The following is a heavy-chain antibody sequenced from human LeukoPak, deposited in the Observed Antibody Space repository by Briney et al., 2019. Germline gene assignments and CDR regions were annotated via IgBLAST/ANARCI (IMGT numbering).Heavy chain of an antibody. J-gene: IGHJ4*02. CDR1: GGSISTYY. V-gene: IGHV4-59*01. CDR3: ARYSTSSDHFDY. Sequence: SETLSLTCTVSGGSISTYYWSWIRQPPGKGLECIGYIYFSGSTNYNPSLKSRVTISVDTSKNQFSLQLSSVTAADTAVYYCARYSTSSDHFDYWGQGTLVTVSS. D-gene: IGHD6-6*01. CDR2: IYFSGST.